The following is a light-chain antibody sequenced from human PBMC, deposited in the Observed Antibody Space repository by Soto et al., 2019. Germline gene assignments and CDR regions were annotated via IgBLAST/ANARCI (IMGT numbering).Light chain of an antibody. J-gene: IGLJ1*01. CDR3: SSYGGYNNVV. V-gene: IGLV2-8*01. CDR2: EVN. Sequence: QSALTQPPSASGSPGQSVTISCTGTSSDAGGYNYVSWFPQHPGKAPKLIIHEVNQRPSGVPDRFSGSKSGNTASLTVSGLQAEDEGTYYCSSYGGYNNVVFGTGTKVTVL. CDR1: SSDAGGYNY.